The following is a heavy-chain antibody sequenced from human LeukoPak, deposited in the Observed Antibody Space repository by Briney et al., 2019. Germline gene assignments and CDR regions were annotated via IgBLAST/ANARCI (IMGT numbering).Heavy chain of an antibody. CDR2: ITGSSGRT. D-gene: IGHD6-6*01. CDR3: AKGISSISTSLDY. CDR1: GFTFSSYA. Sequence: PGESLRLSYAASGFTFSSYAISWVRQAPGKGLEWVSAITGSSGRTYYADSVKGRFTISRDNSKNTLYLQMNNLRAEDTAVYYCAKGISSISTSLDYWGQGTLVTVSS. V-gene: IGHV3-23*01. J-gene: IGHJ4*02.